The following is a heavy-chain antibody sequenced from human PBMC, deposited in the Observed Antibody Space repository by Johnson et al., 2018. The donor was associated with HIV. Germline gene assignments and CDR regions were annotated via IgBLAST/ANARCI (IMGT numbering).Heavy chain of an antibody. CDR3: AKSYYEEERPMGVDAFDI. J-gene: IGHJ3*02. D-gene: IGHD1-26*01. V-gene: IGHV3-33*06. Sequence: QVQLVESGGGVVQPGRSLRLSCGASGFTFSSYGMHWVRQAPGKGLEWVAVIWYDGSNKYYADSVKGRFTISRDNSKNTLYLQMNSLRAEDTAVYYCAKSYYEEERPMGVDAFDIWGQGTMVTVSS. CDR1: GFTFSSYG. CDR2: IWYDGSNK.